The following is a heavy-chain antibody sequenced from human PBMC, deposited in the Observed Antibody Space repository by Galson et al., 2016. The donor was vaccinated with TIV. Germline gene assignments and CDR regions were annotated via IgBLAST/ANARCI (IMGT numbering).Heavy chain of an antibody. CDR3: ARGHPRYSDSSGYYYSPYFDL. Sequence: WIRQPAGKGLEWIGRVYVTGNTNYNPSLESRVTISVDTSKKHFSLKLRSVTAADTAVYYCARGHPRYSDSSGYYYSPYFDLWGQGTLVTVSS. V-gene: IGHV4-61*02. CDR2: VYVTGNT. D-gene: IGHD3-22*01. J-gene: IGHJ4*02.